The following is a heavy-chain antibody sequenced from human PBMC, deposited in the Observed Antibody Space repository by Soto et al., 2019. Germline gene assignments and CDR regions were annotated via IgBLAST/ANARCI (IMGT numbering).Heavy chain of an antibody. CDR2: ISNSGRT. Sequence: TSXTLSLTCTVSGDSISRGAYYWTWIRQHPGKALESIGHISNSGRTYYNPSLKRRLTISLDTSENQFSLTLPSLTAADPAMYYCARARKYYDCEFDPWGQGTLVTVSS. D-gene: IGHD3-22*01. CDR1: GDSISRGAYY. J-gene: IGHJ5*02. V-gene: IGHV4-31*03. CDR3: ARARKYYDCEFDP.